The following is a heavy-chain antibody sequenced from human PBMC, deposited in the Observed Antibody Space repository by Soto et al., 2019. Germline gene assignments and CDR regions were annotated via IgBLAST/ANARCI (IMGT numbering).Heavy chain of an antibody. CDR2: IIPIFGTA. CDR3: AREKYLKGPCKH. Sequence: SVKVSCKASGGTFSSYAISWVRQAPGQGLEWMGGIIPIFGTANYAQKFQGRVTITADESTSTAYMELSSLRSEDTAVYYCAREKYLKGPCKHWGQGTLVTVSS. J-gene: IGHJ4*02. V-gene: IGHV1-69*13. CDR1: GGTFSSYA.